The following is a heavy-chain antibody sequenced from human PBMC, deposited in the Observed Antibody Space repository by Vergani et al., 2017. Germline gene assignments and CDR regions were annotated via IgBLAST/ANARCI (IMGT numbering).Heavy chain of an antibody. Sequence: QVQLQESGPGLVKPSETLSLTCTVSGGPISSYYWSWIRQPPGKGLEWIGYIYYSGSTNYNPSLKSRVTISVDTSKNQFSLKLSSVTAADTAVCYCARAGYCSGGSCYSGIDYWGQGTLVTVSS. CDR1: GGPISSYY. CDR3: ARAGYCSGGSCYSGIDY. J-gene: IGHJ4*02. D-gene: IGHD2-15*01. CDR2: IYYSGST. V-gene: IGHV4-59*01.